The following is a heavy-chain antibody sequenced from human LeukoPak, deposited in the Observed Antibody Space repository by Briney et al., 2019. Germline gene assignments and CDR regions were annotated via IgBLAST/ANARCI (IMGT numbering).Heavy chain of an antibody. CDR1: GFTFSSYG. D-gene: IGHD1-26*01. Sequence: GGSLRLSCAASGFTFSSYGMTWVRQAPGEGLEWVSIISAGGGTTFYADSVKGRFTISRDNSKNTLYLQMNSLRAEDTAVYYCAKGGSGSYYSFDSWGQGTLVTVSS. CDR3: AKGGSGSYYSFDS. CDR2: ISAGGGTT. J-gene: IGHJ4*02. V-gene: IGHV3-23*01.